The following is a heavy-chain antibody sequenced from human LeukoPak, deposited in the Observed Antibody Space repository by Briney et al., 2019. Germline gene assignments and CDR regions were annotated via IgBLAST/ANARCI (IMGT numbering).Heavy chain of an antibody. V-gene: IGHV3-72*01. J-gene: IGHJ4*02. Sequence: GGSLRLSCATSGFTLSDHYIDWVRQAPGKGLEWVGRIRNKANSYATEYAASVKGRFTISRDDSQNSLYLQMNSLKTEDTAVYYCAGSYCSSTNCYGLDYFDYWGQGTLVTVSS. CDR2: IRNKANSYAT. D-gene: IGHD2-2*01. CDR1: GFTLSDHY. CDR3: AGSYCSSTNCYGLDYFDY.